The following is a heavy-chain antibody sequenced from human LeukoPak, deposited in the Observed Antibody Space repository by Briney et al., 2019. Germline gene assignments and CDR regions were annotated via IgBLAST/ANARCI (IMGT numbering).Heavy chain of an antibody. CDR3: ARRGYSGYDYYYYYMDV. CDR2: ISSSGST. Sequence: PSETLSLTCTVSGDSISSGDYYWSWIRQPAGKGLEWIGRISSSGSTNYNPSLKSRVTISVDTSKNQFSLKLSSVTAADTAVYYCARRGYSGYDYYYYYMDVWGKGTTVTISS. V-gene: IGHV4-61*02. CDR1: GDSISSGDYY. J-gene: IGHJ6*03. D-gene: IGHD5-12*01.